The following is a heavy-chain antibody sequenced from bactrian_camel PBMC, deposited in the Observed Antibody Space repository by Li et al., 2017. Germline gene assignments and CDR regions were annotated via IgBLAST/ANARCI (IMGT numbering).Heavy chain of an antibody. J-gene: IGHJ4*01. CDR1: GRVYSNNC. CDR3: AADLVTDEPSLVEGEYYY. Sequence: HVQLVESGGGSVQAGGSLRLSCTTSGRVYSNNCLAWFRQRPGKQREGVASIYTRDSSTYYADSVKGRFTISQDNAENTLYLQMNSLKPEDTAMYYCAADLVTDEPSLVEGEYYYWGQGTQVTVS. V-gene: IGHV3S54*01. D-gene: IGHD1*01. CDR2: IYTRDSST.